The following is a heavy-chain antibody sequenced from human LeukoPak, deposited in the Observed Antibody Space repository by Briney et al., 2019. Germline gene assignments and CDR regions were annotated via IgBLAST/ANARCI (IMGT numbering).Heavy chain of an antibody. J-gene: IGHJ4*02. CDR3: ARIEISAHFIDD. V-gene: IGHV3-48*03. CDR1: GFTFSSYE. CDR2: ISSSGSSPI. D-gene: IGHD2-15*01. Sequence: PGGSLRLSCAASGFTFSSYEMNWVRQAPGKGLEWVSYISSSGSSPIYYADSVKGRFTISRDNAKNSLYLQMNSLRAEDTAVYYCARIEISAHFIDDWGQGTLVTVSS.